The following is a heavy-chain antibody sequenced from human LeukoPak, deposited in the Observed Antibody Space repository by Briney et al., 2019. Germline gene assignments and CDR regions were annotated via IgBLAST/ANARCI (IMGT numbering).Heavy chain of an antibody. CDR2: MKPNSGNT. CDR1: GYTFTTHD. V-gene: IGHV1-8*03. D-gene: IGHD2-8*01. Sequence: GASVKVSCKASGYTFTTHDINWVRQATGQGLEWMGWMKPNSGNTGYAKEFQGRVTITRSTSISTVYMEMSSLTSEDTAVYYCTRTAYCTNGVCYFTGFDHWGQGTLVTVSS. CDR3: TRTAYCTNGVCYFTGFDH. J-gene: IGHJ4*02.